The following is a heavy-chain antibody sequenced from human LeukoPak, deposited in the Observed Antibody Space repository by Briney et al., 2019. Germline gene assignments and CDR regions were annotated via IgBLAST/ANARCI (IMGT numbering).Heavy chain of an antibody. D-gene: IGHD4-17*01. CDR3: ARGVGDYYFDY. CDR2: IYYSGST. V-gene: IGHV4-59*01. J-gene: IGHJ4*02. CDR1: GGSISSYY. Sequence: SETLSLTCTVSGGSISSYYWSWIRQPPGKGLEWIGYIYYSGSTNYNPSLKSRVTISVDTSKNQFSLKLSSVTAADTAVYYCARGVGDYYFDYWGQGALVTLSS.